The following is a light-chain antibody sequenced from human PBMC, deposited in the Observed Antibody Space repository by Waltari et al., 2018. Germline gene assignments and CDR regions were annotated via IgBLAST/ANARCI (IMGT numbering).Light chain of an antibody. CDR2: DVD. CDR3: CSYAASVHWL. Sequence: QSALTQHRSVSGSPGQSVTISCTGTSSDVGGYNYASCYQHHPGRAPNLIIYDVDKRPSGVPDRFFGSKSGNTASLTISGLQADDESDFYCCSYAASVHWLFGGGTKVTVL. V-gene: IGLV2-11*01. CDR1: SSDVGGYNY. J-gene: IGLJ3*02.